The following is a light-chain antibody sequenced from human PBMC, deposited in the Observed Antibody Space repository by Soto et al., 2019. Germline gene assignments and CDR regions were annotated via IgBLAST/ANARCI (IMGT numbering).Light chain of an antibody. CDR1: QGVNNW. V-gene: IGKV1-12*01. J-gene: IGKJ4*01. Sequence: DIQMTQSPSSVSASVGDRVTITCRASQGVNNWLAWFQQIPGKAHKLLIFGASSLQTGVPSRFSGSGSGTDFTLTISSLQPEDFATYYCQQGNSFPLTFGGGTKVEI. CDR3: QQGNSFPLT. CDR2: GAS.